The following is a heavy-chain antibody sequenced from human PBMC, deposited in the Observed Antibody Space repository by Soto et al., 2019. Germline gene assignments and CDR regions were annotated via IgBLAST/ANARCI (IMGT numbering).Heavy chain of an antibody. CDR1: GFTFSSYA. J-gene: IGHJ4*02. CDR3: AKDQRKEIFGVFIIARYFDY. D-gene: IGHD3-3*01. Sequence: PGGSLRLSCAASGFTFSSYAMSWVRQAPGKGLEWVSAISGSGGSTYYADSVKGRFTISRDNSKNTLYLQMNSLRAEDTAVYYCAKDQRKEIFGVFIIARYFDYWGQGTLVTVSS. V-gene: IGHV3-23*01. CDR2: ISGSGGST.